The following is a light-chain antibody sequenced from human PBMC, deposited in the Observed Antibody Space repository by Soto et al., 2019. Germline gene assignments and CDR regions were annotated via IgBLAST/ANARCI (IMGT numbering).Light chain of an antibody. CDR2: GAS. Sequence: EIVMTQSPATLSVSPGERATLSCRASQSVSSNLAWYQQKPGQAPRLLIYGASTRATGIPARFSGSGSGTEFTLTISRLEPEDFVLYYCQQYGTSPRTFGQGTRLEIK. V-gene: IGKV3-15*01. CDR3: QQYGTSPRT. CDR1: QSVSSN. J-gene: IGKJ5*01.